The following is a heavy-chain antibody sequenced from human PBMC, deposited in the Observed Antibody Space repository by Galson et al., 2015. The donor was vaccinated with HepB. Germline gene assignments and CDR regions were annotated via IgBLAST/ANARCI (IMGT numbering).Heavy chain of an antibody. Sequence: SLRLSCAASGFTFDDYAMHWVRQAPGKGLEWVSGISWNSGSIGYADSVKGRFTISRDNAKNSLYLQMNSLRAEDTALYYCAKAPGPPLYGDSGVFDYWGQGTLVTVSS. V-gene: IGHV3-9*01. D-gene: IGHD4-17*01. CDR1: GFTFDDYA. CDR3: AKAPGPPLYGDSGVFDY. J-gene: IGHJ4*02. CDR2: ISWNSGSI.